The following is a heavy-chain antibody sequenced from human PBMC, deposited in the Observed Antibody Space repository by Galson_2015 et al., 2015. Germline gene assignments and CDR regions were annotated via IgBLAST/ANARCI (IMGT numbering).Heavy chain of an antibody. D-gene: IGHD2-15*01. Sequence: SLRLSCAASGFTFSSYAMHWVRQAPGKGLEWVAVISYDGSNKYYADSVKGRFTISRDNSKNTLYLQMNSLRAEDTAVYYCARERGIVVVVAAAFDPWGQGTLVTVSS. CDR1: GFTFSSYA. CDR3: ARERGIVVVVAAAFDP. CDR2: ISYDGSNK. V-gene: IGHV3-30-3*01. J-gene: IGHJ5*02.